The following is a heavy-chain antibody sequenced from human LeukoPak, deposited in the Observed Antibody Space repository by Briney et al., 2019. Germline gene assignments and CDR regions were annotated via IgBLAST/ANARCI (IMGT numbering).Heavy chain of an antibody. V-gene: IGHV3-74*03. Sequence: PGGSLRLSCEAYGFSLNSYWTHWVRQAPGEGPVWVSRISVDGRSTAYADSVKGRFTISRDNAKNTLYLGMNSLRADDTAVYYCAREGYSTGWYFFDNWGRGTRVTVSS. CDR1: GFSLNSYW. CDR2: ISVDGRST. D-gene: IGHD6-13*01. J-gene: IGHJ4*02. CDR3: AREGYSTGWYFFDN.